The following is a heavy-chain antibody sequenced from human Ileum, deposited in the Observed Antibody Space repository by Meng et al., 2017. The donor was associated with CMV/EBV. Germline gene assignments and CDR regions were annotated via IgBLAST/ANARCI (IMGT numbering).Heavy chain of an antibody. CDR3: AKDGYYDSWSGFPPLDN. V-gene: IGHV3-23*01. CDR2: ISGDGDAA. CDR1: GFALRRFA. Sequence: GESLKISCAASGFALRRFAMSWVRQRPGEGLEWVSSISGDGDAAYYADSVEGRFTIIRDNSKNIVYLQMNDLRTEDTAFYFCAKDGYYDSWSGFPPLDNWGQGTRVTVSS. J-gene: IGHJ4*02. D-gene: IGHD3-3*01.